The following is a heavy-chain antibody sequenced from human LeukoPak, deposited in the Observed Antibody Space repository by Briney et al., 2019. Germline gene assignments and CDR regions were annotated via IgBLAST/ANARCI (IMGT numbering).Heavy chain of an antibody. D-gene: IGHD2-21*01. CDR1: GYTFTSYY. CDR2: INPSGGST. Sequence: ASVKVSCKASGYTFTSYYMHWVRQAPGQGLEWMGIINPSGGSTSYAQKFQGRVTMTRDTSTSTVYMELSSLRSEDTAVCYCARDRGYCGGDCYPGIWGQGTLDTVSS. J-gene: IGHJ4*02. V-gene: IGHV1-46*03. CDR3: ARDRGYCGGDCYPGI.